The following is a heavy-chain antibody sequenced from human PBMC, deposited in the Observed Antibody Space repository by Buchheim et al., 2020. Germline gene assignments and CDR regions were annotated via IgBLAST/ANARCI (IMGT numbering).Heavy chain of an antibody. CDR3: AKDRGYSRPPYGFDY. CDR2: VSGGGGST. CDR1: GFTFSDYA. Sequence: EVQVLESGGGLVQPGGSLRLSCAASGFTFSDYAMSWVRQAPGKGLEWVSGVSGGGGSTYHADSVKGRFTISRDNSKKTLYLEMNSLRTEDTAVYYCAKDRGYSRPPYGFDYWGQGTL. V-gene: IGHV3-23*01. D-gene: IGHD6-13*01. J-gene: IGHJ4*02.